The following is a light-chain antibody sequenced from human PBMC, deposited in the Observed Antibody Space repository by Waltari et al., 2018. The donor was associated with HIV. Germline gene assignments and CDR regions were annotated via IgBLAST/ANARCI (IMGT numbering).Light chain of an antibody. V-gene: IGKV1-39*01. Sequence: DIHLTQFPSSLSASVGDRVNLTCWASENIYTYLHWYQEKPGKAPKILIHGASKLQNGVPARVSGGGYGTEFTRTIDNLLREDFATYVCQHSYNTVVFTFGQGT. CDR3: QHSYNTVVFT. CDR1: ENIYTY. CDR2: GAS. J-gene: IGKJ2*01.